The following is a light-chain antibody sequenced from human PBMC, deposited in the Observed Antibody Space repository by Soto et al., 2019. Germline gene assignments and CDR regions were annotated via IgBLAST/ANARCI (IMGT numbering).Light chain of an antibody. V-gene: IGLV2-8*01. J-gene: IGLJ1*01. CDR3: SSFTTTSTHV. Sequence: QSVLTQPPSASGSPGQSVAISCTGTSSDVGGYNYVSWYQQHPGKAPKLMIYEVNKRPSGVPDRFSGSKSGNTASLTVSGLQAEDEADYYCSSFTTTSTHVFXTGTKLTVL. CDR1: SSDVGGYNY. CDR2: EVN.